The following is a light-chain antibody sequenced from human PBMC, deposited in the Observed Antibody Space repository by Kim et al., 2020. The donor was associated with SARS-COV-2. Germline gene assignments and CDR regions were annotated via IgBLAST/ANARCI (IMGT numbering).Light chain of an antibody. CDR2: DVN. J-gene: IGLJ3*02. CDR1: TYDVGDYNY. Sequence: GQSITISCTVTTYDVGDYNYVSWYQHHPGEAPKLIIYDVNKRPSGVSNRFSGSKSGVTASLTISGLQAEDEADYYCSSYSFSTTRVFGGGTKVTVL. CDR3: SSYSFSTTRV. V-gene: IGLV2-14*03.